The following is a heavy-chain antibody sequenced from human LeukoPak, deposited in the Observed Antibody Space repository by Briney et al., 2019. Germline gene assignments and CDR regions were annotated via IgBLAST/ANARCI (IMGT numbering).Heavy chain of an antibody. D-gene: IGHD1-26*01. CDR2: IRYDGSKK. CDR3: AKDSVRKTIVGPTTRGVNDY. V-gene: IGHV3-30*02. CDR1: GFTFSSYG. J-gene: IGHJ4*02. Sequence: GGSLRLSCAASGFTFSSYGMHWVRQAPGKGLEWVAFIRYDGSKKYYADSVKGRFTISRDNSKNTLYLQMNSLRPEDTAVYYCAKDSVRKTIVGPTTRGVNDYWGQGTLVTVSS.